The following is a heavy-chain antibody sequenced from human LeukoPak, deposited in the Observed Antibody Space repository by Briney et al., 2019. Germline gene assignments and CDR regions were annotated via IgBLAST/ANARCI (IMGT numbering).Heavy chain of an antibody. CDR1: GGSFSGYY. CDR2: INHSGST. J-gene: IGHJ4*01. V-gene: IGHV4-34*01. Sequence: PSETLSLTCAVYGGSFSGYYWSWIRQPPGKGLEWIGEINHSGSTNYNPSLKSRVTISVDTSKNQFSLKLSSVTAADTAVYYCARSLRHSSSPDYWGQGTLVTDSS. CDR3: ARSLRHSSSPDY. D-gene: IGHD6-6*01.